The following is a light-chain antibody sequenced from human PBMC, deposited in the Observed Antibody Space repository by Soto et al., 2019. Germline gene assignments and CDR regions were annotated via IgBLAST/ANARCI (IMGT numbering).Light chain of an antibody. V-gene: IGLV7-46*01. Sequence: QAVVTQEPSLTVSPGGTVTLTCGSSTGAVTSGHYPYWFQQKPGQAPKTLIYDTSNKHSWTPARFSGSLLGGKAALTLSGAQPEDEADYYCLLSYSDVRKAVFGGGTKLTVL. CDR2: DTS. CDR3: LLSYSDVRKAV. J-gene: IGLJ2*01. CDR1: TGAVTSGHY.